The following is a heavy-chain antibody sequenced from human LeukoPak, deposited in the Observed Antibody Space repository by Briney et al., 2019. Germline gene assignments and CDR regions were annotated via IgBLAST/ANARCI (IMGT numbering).Heavy chain of an antibody. CDR1: GGSFSGYY. Sequence: SETLSLTFAVYGGSFSGYYWSWIRQPPGKGLEWIGEINHSGSTNYNPSLKSRVTISVDTSKNQFSLKLSSVTAADTAVYYCARATWIQLWLIDYWGQGTLVTVSS. CDR3: ARATWIQLWLIDY. CDR2: INHSGST. V-gene: IGHV4-34*01. D-gene: IGHD5-18*01. J-gene: IGHJ4*02.